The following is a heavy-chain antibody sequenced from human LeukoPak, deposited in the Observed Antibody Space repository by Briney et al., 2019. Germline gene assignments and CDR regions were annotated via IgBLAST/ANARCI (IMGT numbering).Heavy chain of an antibody. J-gene: IGHJ6*02. CDR3: ARDGSYDILTGYSPYYYGMDV. D-gene: IGHD3-9*01. CDR2: ISAYNGNT. Sequence: GASVKVSCKASGYTFTSYGISWVRQAPGQGLEWMGWISAYNGNTNYAQKLQGRVTMTTDTSTSTAYMGLRSLRSDDTAVYYCARDGSYDILTGYSPYYYGMDVWGQGTTVTVSS. CDR1: GYTFTSYG. V-gene: IGHV1-18*01.